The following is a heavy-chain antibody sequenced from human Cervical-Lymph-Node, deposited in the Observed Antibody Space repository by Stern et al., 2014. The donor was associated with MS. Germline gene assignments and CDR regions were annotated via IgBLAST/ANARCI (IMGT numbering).Heavy chain of an antibody. J-gene: IGHJ3*01. D-gene: IGHD1-26*01. V-gene: IGHV4-59*01. CDR1: GGSIDTYF. CDR3: ARDQVFGTYYFAYDF. Sequence: VQLVESGPGLVKPSETLSLTCTVSGGSIDTYFWNWIRQPPGKGLEWMGSVYHSGATNYNPSLKSRVTISVDTSKNQFSLRLRSVTAADTAVYYCARDQVFGTYYFAYDFWGRGTMVTVSS. CDR2: VYHSGAT.